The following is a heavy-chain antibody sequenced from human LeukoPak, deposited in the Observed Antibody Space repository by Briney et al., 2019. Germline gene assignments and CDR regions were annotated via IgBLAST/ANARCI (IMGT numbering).Heavy chain of an antibody. D-gene: IGHD4-11*01. J-gene: IGHJ5*02. CDR3: ARDRNNNWFDP. CDR2: IYYTGGT. Sequence: SETLSLTCTVSGGSISSYYWSWIRQPPGKGLEWLGYIYYTGGTYYNPSLKSRITISVDTSKDQFSLKLSSVTAADTAMYYYARDRNNNWFDPWGQGTLVTVSS. CDR1: GGSISSYY. V-gene: IGHV4-59*06.